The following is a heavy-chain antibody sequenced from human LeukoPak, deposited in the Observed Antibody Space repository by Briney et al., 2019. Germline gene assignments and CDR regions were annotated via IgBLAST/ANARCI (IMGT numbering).Heavy chain of an antibody. Sequence: QSGGSLRLSCAASGFTFSSYGMSWVRQAPGKGLEWVSAISGSGGTTYYADSVKGRFTISRDKSMGTLYLQMNSLRAEDTAVYYCAKGGAYCGGDCYAYYYYYMDVWGKGTTVTISS. V-gene: IGHV3-23*01. J-gene: IGHJ6*03. CDR3: AKGGAYCGGDCYAYYYYYMDV. CDR1: GFTFSSYG. CDR2: ISGSGGTT. D-gene: IGHD2-21*02.